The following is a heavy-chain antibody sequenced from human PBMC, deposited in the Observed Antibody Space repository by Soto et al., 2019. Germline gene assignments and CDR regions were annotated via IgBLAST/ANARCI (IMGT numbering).Heavy chain of an antibody. V-gene: IGHV3-23*01. CDR1: GFTFSSYA. CDR3: AKDSPTYYDFWSGYPEKYGMDV. D-gene: IGHD3-3*01. J-gene: IGHJ6*02. Sequence: EVQLLESGGGLAQPGGSLRLSCAASGFTFSSYAMSWVRQAPGKGLEWVSAISGSGGSTYYADSVKGRFTISRDNSKNTLYLQMNSLRAEDTAVYYCAKDSPTYYDFWSGYPEKYGMDVWGQGTTVTVSS. CDR2: ISGSGGST.